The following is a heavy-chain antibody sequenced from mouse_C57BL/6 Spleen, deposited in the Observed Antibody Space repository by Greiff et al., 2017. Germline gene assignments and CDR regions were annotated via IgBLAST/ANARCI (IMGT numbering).Heavy chain of an antibody. J-gene: IGHJ3*01. CDR3: ARYYYGSSGAWFAY. V-gene: IGHV1-55*01. D-gene: IGHD1-1*01. Sequence: QVQLQQSGAELVKPGASVKMSCKASGYTFTSYWITWVKQRPGQGLEWIGDIYPGSGSTNYNEKFKSKATLTVDTSSSTAYMQLSSLTSEDSAVYYCARYYYGSSGAWFAYWGQGTLVTVSA. CDR1: GYTFTSYW. CDR2: IYPGSGST.